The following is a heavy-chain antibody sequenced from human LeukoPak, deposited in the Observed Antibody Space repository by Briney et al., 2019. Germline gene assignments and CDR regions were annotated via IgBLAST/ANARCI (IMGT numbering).Heavy chain of an antibody. CDR3: ARGPNSQDY. V-gene: IGHV3-74*01. CDR2: INSDGSST. D-gene: IGHD4-23*01. CDR1: GFTFNSFW. Sequence: GGSLRLSCAASGFTFNSFWTHWVRQAPGKGLVWVSHINSDGSSTSYADSVKGRFTISRDNAKNTLYLQMNSLRAEDTAVYYCARGPNSQDYWGQGTLVTVSS. J-gene: IGHJ4*02.